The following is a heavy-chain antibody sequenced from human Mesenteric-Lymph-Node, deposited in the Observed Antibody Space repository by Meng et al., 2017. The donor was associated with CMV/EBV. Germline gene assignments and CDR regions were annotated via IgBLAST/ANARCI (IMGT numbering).Heavy chain of an antibody. J-gene: IGHJ6*02. V-gene: IGHV3-23*01. D-gene: IGHD2-2*01. CDR2: ISNSGDNT. Sequence: GESLKISCAASGFTCSNHAMSWVRQAPGKGLEWVSGISNSGDNTYYADSVKGRFTISRDNSKNTLYLHMNSLSAEDTAVYYCAKDYEYQLHIQPGRYSYYYAMDVWGQGTTVTVSS. CDR1: GFTCSNHA. CDR3: AKDYEYQLHIQPGRYSYYYAMDV.